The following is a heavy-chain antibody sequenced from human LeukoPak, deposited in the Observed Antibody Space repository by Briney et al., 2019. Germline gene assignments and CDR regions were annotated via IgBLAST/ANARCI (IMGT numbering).Heavy chain of an antibody. Sequence: HPGGSLRLSCAASGFAFSTYDMHWVRQATGKGLEWVSAIGVAGDTYYPGSVKGRFTISTENAQNSLYLQMNSLRAGDTAVYYCARGFVHAFDIWGQGTMVTVSS. CDR2: IGVAGDT. D-gene: IGHD6-6*01. J-gene: IGHJ3*02. CDR1: GFAFSTYD. V-gene: IGHV3-13*04. CDR3: ARGFVHAFDI.